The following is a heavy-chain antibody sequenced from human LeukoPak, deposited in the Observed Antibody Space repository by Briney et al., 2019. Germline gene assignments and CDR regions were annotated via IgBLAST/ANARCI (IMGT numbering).Heavy chain of an antibody. CDR2: IYYSGST. Sequence: SETLSLTCTVSGGSISSSSYYWGWIRQPPGKGLEWIGSIYYSGSTYYNPSLKSRVTISVDTSKNQFSLKLSSVPAADTAVYYCARRGDSSSAYYYYYYMDVWGKGTTVTVSS. D-gene: IGHD6-6*01. V-gene: IGHV4-39*01. J-gene: IGHJ6*03. CDR1: GGSISSSSYY. CDR3: ARRGDSSSAYYYYYYMDV.